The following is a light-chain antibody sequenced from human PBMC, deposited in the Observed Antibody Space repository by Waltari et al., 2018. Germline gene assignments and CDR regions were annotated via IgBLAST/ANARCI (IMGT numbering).Light chain of an antibody. V-gene: IGKV1-5*03. CDR1: QSISSW. CDR3: HRGFT. CDR2: KAS. J-gene: IGKJ3*01. Sequence: RVTITCRASQSISSWLAWYQQKPGKAPKLLIYKASSLESGVPSRFSGSGSGTEFTLTISSLQPDDFATYYCHRGFTFGPGTKVDIK.